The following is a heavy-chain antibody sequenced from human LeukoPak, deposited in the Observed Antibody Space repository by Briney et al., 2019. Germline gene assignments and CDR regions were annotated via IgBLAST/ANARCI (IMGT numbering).Heavy chain of an antibody. D-gene: IGHD3-10*01. V-gene: IGHV3-74*01. CDR2: INTDGSST. Sequence: GGSLRLSYAASGFTLSSYWVHWVRQAPGKGLVWVSRINTDGSSTSYADSVKGRFTISRDNAKNTLYLQMSSLGAEDTAVYYCARHRVYGYYSACWGQGTLVTVSS. J-gene: IGHJ4*02. CDR3: ARHRVYGYYSAC. CDR1: GFTLSSYW.